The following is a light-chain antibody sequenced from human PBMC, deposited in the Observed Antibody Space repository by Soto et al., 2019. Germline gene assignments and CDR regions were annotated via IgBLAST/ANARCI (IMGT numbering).Light chain of an antibody. Sequence: DIQMTQSPSTLSASVGDRVTITCRASQSISSWLAWYQQKPGKAPKLLIYKASSLESGVPSRFSASGSGTEFTLTISSLQPDDLATDDCQQYNSYLYTFGQGTKLHSK. J-gene: IGKJ2*01. V-gene: IGKV1-5*03. CDR1: QSISSW. CDR3: QQYNSYLYT. CDR2: KAS.